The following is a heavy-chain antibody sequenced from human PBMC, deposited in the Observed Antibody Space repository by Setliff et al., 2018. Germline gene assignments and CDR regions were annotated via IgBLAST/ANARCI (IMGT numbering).Heavy chain of an antibody. D-gene: IGHD3-16*02. CDR2: INVGGTST. V-gene: IGHV3-23*01. CDR3: AKSPVRFGIVIVIPSYFDS. Sequence: LRLSCAASGFAFSNYAMSWVRQAPGKGLEWVSIINVGGTSTYYVDSVKGRFTISRDNSKNTLYLQMNSLRVEDTAIYYCAKSPVRFGIVIVIPSYFDSWGPGTLVTVSS. J-gene: IGHJ4*02. CDR1: GFAFSNYA.